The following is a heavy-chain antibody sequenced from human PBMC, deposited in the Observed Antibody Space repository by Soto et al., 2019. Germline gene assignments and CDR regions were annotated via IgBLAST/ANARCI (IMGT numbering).Heavy chain of an antibody. Sequence: GGSLRLSCVASGFTFNTYWMSWVRQAPGKGLEWVANIKEDGSDKYYVDSVKGRFTISRDNTKNLLYLQMNSLGAGDTAMYYCAGFTTGSSGDYWGQGTLVTVPS. V-gene: IGHV3-7*01. CDR2: IKEDGSDK. D-gene: IGHD6-25*01. J-gene: IGHJ4*02. CDR1: GFTFNTYW. CDR3: AGFTTGSSGDY.